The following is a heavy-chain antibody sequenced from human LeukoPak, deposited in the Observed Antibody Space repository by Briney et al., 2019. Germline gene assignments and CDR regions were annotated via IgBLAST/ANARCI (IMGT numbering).Heavy chain of an antibody. V-gene: IGHV3-23*01. Sequence: AGGSLRLSCAASEFTFSNYAMSWVRQAPGKGLEWVSGISGSGGSTYFADSVKGRFTISRDNAKNSLYLQMNSLRAEDMALYYCAKAARYFDWLAAFDIWGQGTMVTVSS. CDR1: EFTFSNYA. D-gene: IGHD3-9*01. J-gene: IGHJ3*02. CDR3: AKAARYFDWLAAFDI. CDR2: ISGSGGST.